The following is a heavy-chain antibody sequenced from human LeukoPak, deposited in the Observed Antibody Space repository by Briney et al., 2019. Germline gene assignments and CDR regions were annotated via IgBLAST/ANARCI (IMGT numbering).Heavy chain of an antibody. J-gene: IGHJ4*02. CDR1: GFTFSSYA. V-gene: IGHV3-23*01. Sequence: GGSLRLSCAASGFTFSSYAMSWVRQAPGKGLEWVSAISGSGGSTYYADSVKGRFTISRDNSKNTLYLQMNSLRAEDTAVYYCAKDGSYDYSAGTPPDYFDYWGQGTLVTVSS. CDR3: AKDGSYDYSAGTPPDYFDY. CDR2: ISGSGGST. D-gene: IGHD4-4*01.